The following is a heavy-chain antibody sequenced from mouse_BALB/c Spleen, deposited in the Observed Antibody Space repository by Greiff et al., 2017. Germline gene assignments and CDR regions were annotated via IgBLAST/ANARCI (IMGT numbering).Heavy chain of an antibody. CDR3: TRDEGFDV. J-gene: IGHJ1*01. Sequence: VQLQQSGAELVKPGASVKLSCKTSGYTFTSYWIQWVKQRPGQGLGWIGEIFPGTGTTYYNEKFKGKATLTIDTSSSTAYMQLSSLTSEDSAVYYCTRDEGFDVWGAGTTVTVSS. CDR2: IFPGTGTT. CDR1: GYTFTSYW. V-gene: IGHV1S132*01.